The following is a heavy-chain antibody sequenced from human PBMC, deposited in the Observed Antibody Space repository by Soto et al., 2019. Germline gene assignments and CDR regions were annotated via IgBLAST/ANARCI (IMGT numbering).Heavy chain of an antibody. D-gene: IGHD2-2*01. Sequence: GGSLRLSCAVSGFTFSNYALSWVRQAPGEGLEWVSSISGSCNGDGTYYADSVKGRFTISRDSSKNTVFLQMNSLGAEDTALYYCARKSSPECGSSRSYGPGNYLDYWGLGTLVTVSS. CDR1: GFTFSNYA. V-gene: IGHV3-23*01. J-gene: IGHJ4*02. CDR2: ISGSCNGDGT. CDR3: ARKSSPECGSSRSYGPGNYLDY.